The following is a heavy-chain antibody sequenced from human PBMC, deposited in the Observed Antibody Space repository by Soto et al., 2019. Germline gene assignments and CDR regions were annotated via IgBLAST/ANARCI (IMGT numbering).Heavy chain of an antibody. Sequence: QITLKESGPTLVEPTQTLTLTCTFSGFSLSTSGVGVGWIRQPPGQALEWLAFVNWNDNKRYSPTLNSKLTITKDTTKNQVVLTTTNMDSVDTGTYYCAHRRPTVITPFDYWGQGTLVTVSS. J-gene: IGHJ4*02. CDR3: AHRRPTVITPFDY. V-gene: IGHV2-5*01. D-gene: IGHD4-17*01. CDR2: VNWNDNK. CDR1: GFSLSTSGVG.